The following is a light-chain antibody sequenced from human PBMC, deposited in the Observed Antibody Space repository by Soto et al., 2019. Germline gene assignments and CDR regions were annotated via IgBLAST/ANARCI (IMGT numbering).Light chain of an antibody. J-gene: IGKJ4*01. CDR3: QQARSFPLT. V-gene: IGKV1-12*01. CDR2: SAS. CDR1: QAISSW. Sequence: DIQMTQSPSSVSASVGDRVTITCRASQAISSWLAWYQQKPGRAPKLLIYSASSLQNGAPSRFTGSGSGTDFTLPITILQPDDTAIYYCQQARSFPLTFGGGTKVEIK.